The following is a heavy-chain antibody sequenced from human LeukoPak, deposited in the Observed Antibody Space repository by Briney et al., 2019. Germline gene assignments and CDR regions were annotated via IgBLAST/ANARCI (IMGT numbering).Heavy chain of an antibody. D-gene: IGHD6-6*01. V-gene: IGHV3-7*01. J-gene: IGHJ3*02. CDR1: GLTFRSYW. Sequence: GGSLRLSCAASGLTFRSYWMSWVRQAPGKGLEWVANIKPDGREKYYVDSVKGRVTISRDNAKNSLYMQMNSLRAEDTAVYYCARDSRYSHSSGAFDIWGHGTVVTVSS. CDR3: ARDSRYSHSSGAFDI. CDR2: IKPDGREK.